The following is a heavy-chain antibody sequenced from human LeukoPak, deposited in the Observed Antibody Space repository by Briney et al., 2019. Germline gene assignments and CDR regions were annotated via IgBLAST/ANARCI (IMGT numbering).Heavy chain of an antibody. V-gene: IGHV3-21*01. J-gene: IGHJ4*02. CDR1: GFTFSSYS. D-gene: IGHD6-13*01. Sequence: KAGGSLRLSCAASGFTFSSYSMNWVRQAPGKGLEWVSSISSSSSYIYYADSVKGRFTISRDNAKNSLYLQMNSLRAEDTAVYYCARGGIAAAGEFDYLGQGTLVTVSS. CDR2: ISSSSSYI. CDR3: ARGGIAAAGEFDY.